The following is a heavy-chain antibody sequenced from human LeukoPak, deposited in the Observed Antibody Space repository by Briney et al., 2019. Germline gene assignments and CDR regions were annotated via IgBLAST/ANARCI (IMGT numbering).Heavy chain of an antibody. V-gene: IGHV1-2*04. Sequence: GGSLRLSCAASGFSFSSYAVHWVRQAPGQGLEWMGWINPNSGGTNYAQKFQGWVTMTRDTSISTAYMELSRLRSDDTAVYYCARDSSGDYVFDYWGQGTLVTVSS. CDR2: INPNSGGT. J-gene: IGHJ4*02. CDR1: GFSFSSYA. D-gene: IGHD4-17*01. CDR3: ARDSSGDYVFDY.